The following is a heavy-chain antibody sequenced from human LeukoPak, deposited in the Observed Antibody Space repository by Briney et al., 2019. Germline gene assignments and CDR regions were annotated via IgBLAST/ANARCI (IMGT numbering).Heavy chain of an antibody. J-gene: IGHJ4*02. Sequence: TGGSLRLSCAASGCTFSSYAMHWVRQAPGKGMEYVSAISSNGGSTYYANSVKGRFTISRDNSKNTLYLQMGSLRAEDMAVYYCAKVGYGDYYFDYWGQGTLVTVSS. CDR1: GCTFSSYA. D-gene: IGHD4-17*01. CDR2: ISSNGGST. V-gene: IGHV3-64*01. CDR3: AKVGYGDYYFDY.